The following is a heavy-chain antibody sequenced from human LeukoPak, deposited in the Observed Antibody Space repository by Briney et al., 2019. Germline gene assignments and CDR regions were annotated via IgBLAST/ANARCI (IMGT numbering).Heavy chain of an antibody. D-gene: IGHD5-12*01. CDR2: IYTDGST. J-gene: IGHJ4*02. Sequence: GGSLRLSCAASGFTASSHYMSWFHQAPGMGLEWVSAIYTDGSTYYTDSVKGRFTISRDNSKNTLFLQMNTLRAEDTAVYYCARESGYAVGDYWGQGTLVTVSS. CDR3: ARESGYAVGDY. CDR1: GFTASSHY. V-gene: IGHV3-53*01.